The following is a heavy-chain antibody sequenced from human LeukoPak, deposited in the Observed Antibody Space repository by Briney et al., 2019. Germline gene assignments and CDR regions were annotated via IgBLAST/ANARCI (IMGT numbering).Heavy chain of an antibody. CDR1: GFAFSSYS. D-gene: IGHD3-22*01. V-gene: IGHV3-21*03. CDR3: ARRGDYYERGYYFDY. Sequence: GGSLRLSCAASGFAFSSYSISWVRQAPGKGLEWVSSISSSSSYIYYADSVRGRFTISRDNAKNSLYLQMNSLRAEDTAVYYCARRGDYYERGYYFDYWGQGTLVTVSS. CDR2: ISSSSSYI. J-gene: IGHJ4*02.